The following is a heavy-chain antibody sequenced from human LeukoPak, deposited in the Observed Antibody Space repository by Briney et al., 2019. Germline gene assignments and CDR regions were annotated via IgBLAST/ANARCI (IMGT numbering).Heavy chain of an antibody. Sequence: GGSLRLSCAASGFTFSNYGMSWVRQAPGKGLEWVSAISGSGASTYYADSVKGRFSISRDNSKNTLYLQMNSLRAEDTAVYYCARVYYYGSGSQGNDYWGQGTLVTVSS. CDR1: GFTFSNYG. CDR2: ISGSGAST. D-gene: IGHD3-10*01. V-gene: IGHV3-23*01. CDR3: ARVYYYGSGSQGNDY. J-gene: IGHJ4*02.